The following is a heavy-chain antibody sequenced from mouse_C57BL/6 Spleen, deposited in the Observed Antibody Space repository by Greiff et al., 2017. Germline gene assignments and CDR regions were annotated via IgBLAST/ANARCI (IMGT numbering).Heavy chain of an antibody. Sequence: VQLQQPGAELVKPGASVKVSCKASGYTFTSYWMHWVKQRPDQGLEWIGRIHPSDSDTNYNQKFKGKATLTVDKSSSTAYMQLSSLTSEDSAVYYCAMDSSGYVWYFDVWGTGTTVTVSS. D-gene: IGHD3-2*02. J-gene: IGHJ1*03. CDR2: IHPSDSDT. CDR3: AMDSSGYVWYFDV. CDR1: GYTFTSYW. V-gene: IGHV1-74*01.